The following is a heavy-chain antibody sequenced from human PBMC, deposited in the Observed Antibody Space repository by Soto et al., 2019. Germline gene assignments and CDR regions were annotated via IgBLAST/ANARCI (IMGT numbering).Heavy chain of an antibody. CDR2: ISGSGGST. V-gene: IGHV3-23*01. Sequence: GGSLRLSCAASGFTFSSYAMSWVRQAPGKGLEWVSAISGSGGSTYYADSVKGRFTISRDNSKNTLYLQMNSLRAEDTAVYYCAKQEGYYYDSSGLPSSYFDYWGQGTLVTVSS. J-gene: IGHJ4*02. CDR3: AKQEGYYYDSSGLPSSYFDY. D-gene: IGHD3-22*01. CDR1: GFTFSSYA.